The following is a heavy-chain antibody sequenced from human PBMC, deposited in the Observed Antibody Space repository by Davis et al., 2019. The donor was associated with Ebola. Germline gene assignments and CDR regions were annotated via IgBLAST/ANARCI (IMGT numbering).Heavy chain of an antibody. V-gene: IGHV1-18*01. J-gene: IGHJ5*02. CDR1: GYTFTSYG. D-gene: IGHD1-7*01. CDR2: ISIYNGNT. CDR3: ARARLELRINWFDP. Sequence: ASVKVSCKASGYTFTSYGISWVRQAPGQGLEWMGWISIYNGNTNYAQKPQGRVTMTTDTSTSTAYMELRSLRSEDTAVYYCARARLELRINWFDPWGQGTLVTVSS.